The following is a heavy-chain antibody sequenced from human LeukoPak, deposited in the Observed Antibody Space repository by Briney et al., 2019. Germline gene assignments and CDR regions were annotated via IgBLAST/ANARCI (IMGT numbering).Heavy chain of an antibody. CDR3: ARGNYDLNYYFDY. J-gene: IGHJ4*02. D-gene: IGHD3-3*01. CDR1: GGSFSGYY. Sequence: SETLSLTCAVYGGSFSGYYWSWIRQPPGKGLEWIGEINHSGSTNCNPSLKSRVTISVDTSKNQFSLKLSSVTAADTAVYYCARGNYDLNYYFDYWGQGTLVTVSS. V-gene: IGHV4-34*01. CDR2: INHSGST.